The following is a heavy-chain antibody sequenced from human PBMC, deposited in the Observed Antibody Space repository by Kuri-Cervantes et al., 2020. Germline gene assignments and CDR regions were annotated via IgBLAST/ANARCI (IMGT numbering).Heavy chain of an antibody. V-gene: IGHV3-49*04. J-gene: IGHJ3*02. CDR1: GFTFSSYS. Sequence: GGSLRLSCAASGFTFSSYSMNWVRQAPGKGLEWVGFIRSKAYGGTTEYAASVKGRFTISRDDSKSIAYLQMNSLKTEDTAVYYCLRAFDIWGQGTMVTVSS. CDR3: LRAFDI. CDR2: IRSKAYGGTT.